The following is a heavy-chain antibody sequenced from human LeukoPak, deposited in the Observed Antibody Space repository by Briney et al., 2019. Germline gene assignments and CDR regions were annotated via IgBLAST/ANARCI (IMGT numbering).Heavy chain of an antibody. CDR2: ISSSSSYI. CDR1: GFTFSSYS. V-gene: IGHV3-21*06. Sequence: GGSLRLSCAASGFTFSSYSMNWVRQAPGKGLEWVSSISSSSSYIYYADSVKGRFTISRDNAKNSLYLQMNSLRAEDTAVYYCARDFYYDSSGLEGASDIWGQGTMVTVSS. D-gene: IGHD3-22*01. CDR3: ARDFYYDSSGLEGASDI. J-gene: IGHJ3*02.